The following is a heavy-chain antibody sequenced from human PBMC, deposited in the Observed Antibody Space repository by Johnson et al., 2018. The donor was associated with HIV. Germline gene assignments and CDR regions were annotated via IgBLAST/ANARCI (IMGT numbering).Heavy chain of an antibody. CDR3: AREGAWEVRPGAFDI. CDR1: GFTFSSYW. D-gene: IGHD1-26*01. CDR2: ISYDGSNK. J-gene: IGHJ3*02. V-gene: IGHV3-30*03. Sequence: QMLLVESGGGLVQPGGSLRLSCAASGFTFSSYWMSCVRQAPGKGLEWVAVISYDGSNKYYADSVKGRFTISRDNSKNTLYLQMNSLRAEDTAVYHCAREGAWEVRPGAFDIWGQGTMVTVSS.